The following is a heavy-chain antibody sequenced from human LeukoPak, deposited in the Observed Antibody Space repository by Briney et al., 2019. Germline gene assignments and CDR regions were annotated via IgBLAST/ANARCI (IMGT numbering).Heavy chain of an antibody. D-gene: IGHD3-3*01. Sequence: ASVKVSCKASGYTFTNYYMHWVRQAPGQGLEWMGIINPSGGSTSYAPKFQGRVTMTRDTSTSTVYMELSSLRSEDTAVYYCATLAFGVVIIDFWGQGTLVTVSS. CDR2: INPSGGST. CDR1: GYTFTNYY. V-gene: IGHV1-46*01. CDR3: ATLAFGVVIIDF. J-gene: IGHJ4*02.